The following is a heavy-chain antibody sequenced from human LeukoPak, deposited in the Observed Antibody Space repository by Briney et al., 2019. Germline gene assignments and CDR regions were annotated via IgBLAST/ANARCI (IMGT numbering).Heavy chain of an antibody. D-gene: IGHD6-19*01. CDR2: IYYSGST. J-gene: IGHJ4*02. CDR1: GGSISSGDYY. V-gene: IGHV4-30-4*08. CDR3: ARDRYSSGSYRPDYFDY. Sequence: SETLSLTCTVSGGSISSGDYYWSWSRQPPGKGLEWIGYIYYSGSTYYNPSLKSRVTISVDTSKNQFSLKLSSVTAADTAVYYCARDRYSSGSYRPDYFDYWGQGTLVTVSS.